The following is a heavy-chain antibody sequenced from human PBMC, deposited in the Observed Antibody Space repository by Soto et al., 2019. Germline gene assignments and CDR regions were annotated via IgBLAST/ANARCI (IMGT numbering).Heavy chain of an antibody. V-gene: IGHV3-33*01. J-gene: IGHJ6*02. CDR3: ARDQLDHDNFYYYGMDV. Sequence: GGSLRLSCAASGFTFSSYGMHWVRQAPGKGLEWVAVIWYDGSNKYYADSVKGRFTISRDNSKNTLYLQMNSLRAEDTAVFYCARDQLDHDNFYYYGMDVWGQGTTVTVSS. CDR2: IWYDGSNK. CDR1: GFTFSSYG. D-gene: IGHD1-1*01.